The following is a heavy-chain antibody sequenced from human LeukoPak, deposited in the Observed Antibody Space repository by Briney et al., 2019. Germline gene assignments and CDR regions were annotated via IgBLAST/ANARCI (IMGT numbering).Heavy chain of an antibody. V-gene: IGHV4-34*01. D-gene: IGHD3-3*01. CDR2: INHSGST. CDR1: GGSFSGYY. CDR3: ARGGIRLYYDFWSGYSQFDY. J-gene: IGHJ4*02. Sequence: TAETLSLTCAVYGGSFSGYYWSWIRQPPGKGLEWIGEINHSGSTNYNPSLKSRVTISVDTSKNQFALKLRSVTAADTAVYYCARGGIRLYYDFWSGYSQFDYWGQGTLVTVSS.